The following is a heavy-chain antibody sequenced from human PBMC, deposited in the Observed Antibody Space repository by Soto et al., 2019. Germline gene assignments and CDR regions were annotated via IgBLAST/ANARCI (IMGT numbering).Heavy chain of an antibody. Sequence: GGSLRLSCAASGFTFSSYGMHWVRQAPGKGLEWVAVISYDGSNKYYADSVKGRFTISRDNSKNTLYLQMNSLRAEDTAVYYCAKDLNYYDISGYYLVWETDYYYGMDVWGQGTTVTVSS. V-gene: IGHV3-30*18. CDR1: GFTFSSYG. CDR3: AKDLNYYDISGYYLVWETDYYYGMDV. CDR2: ISYDGSNK. D-gene: IGHD3-22*01. J-gene: IGHJ6*02.